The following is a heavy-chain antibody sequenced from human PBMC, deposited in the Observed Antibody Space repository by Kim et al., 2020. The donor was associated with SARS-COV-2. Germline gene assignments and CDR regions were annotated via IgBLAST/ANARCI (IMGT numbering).Heavy chain of an antibody. CDR2: IYYSGST. CDR3: ARHARITIFGVVIMGYFDY. D-gene: IGHD3-3*01. V-gene: IGHV4-59*08. Sequence: SETLSLTCTVSGGSISSCYWSWIRNPPRKGLEWIGYIYYSGSTNSNYSLTRRVTISVDTSKNQFSLTLSSVTAADTAVYYCARHARITIFGVVIMGYFDYWGQGTPVTVSS. CDR1: GGSISSCY. J-gene: IGHJ4*02.